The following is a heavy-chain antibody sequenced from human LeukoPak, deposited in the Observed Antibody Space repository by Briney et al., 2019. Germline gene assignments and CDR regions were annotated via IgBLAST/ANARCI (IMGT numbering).Heavy chain of an antibody. J-gene: IGHJ4*02. Sequence: GGSLRLSCAASGFTFISYWMHWVRQAPGKGLVWVSRINSDGSSTFYADSVKGRFTTSRDNAENTVYLQMNSLRADGTAVYYCARIPGGSGSQYDYWGQGTLVIVSS. CDR2: INSDGSST. CDR1: GFTFISYW. CDR3: ARIPGGSGSQYDY. V-gene: IGHV3-74*01. D-gene: IGHD3-10*01.